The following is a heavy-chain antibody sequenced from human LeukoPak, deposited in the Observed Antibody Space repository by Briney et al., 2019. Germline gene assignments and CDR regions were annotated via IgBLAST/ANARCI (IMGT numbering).Heavy chain of an antibody. D-gene: IGHD3-3*01. CDR3: ARDPSGYYDFWSGYSGVNWFDP. Sequence: PGGSLRLSCAASGFTFSSYSMNWVRQAPGKGLEWVSPISSSSSSYIYYADSVKGRFTISRDNAKNSLYLQMNSLRAEDTAVYYCARDPSGYYDFWSGYSGVNWFDPWGQGTLVTVSS. V-gene: IGHV3-21*01. J-gene: IGHJ5*02. CDR1: GFTFSSYS. CDR2: ISSSSSSYI.